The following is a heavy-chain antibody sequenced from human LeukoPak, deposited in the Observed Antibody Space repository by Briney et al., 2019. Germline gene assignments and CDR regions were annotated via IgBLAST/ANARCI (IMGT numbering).Heavy chain of an antibody. Sequence: ASVKVSCKASGYTFTSYYMHWVRQAPGQGLEWMGIINPSGGSTSYAQKFQGRVTMTRDMYTSTVYMELSSLRSEDTAVYYCARGMRIQLWSDAFDIWGQGTIVTVSS. D-gene: IGHD5-18*01. CDR1: GYTFTSYY. CDR3: ARGMRIQLWSDAFDI. J-gene: IGHJ3*02. V-gene: IGHV1-46*01. CDR2: INPSGGST.